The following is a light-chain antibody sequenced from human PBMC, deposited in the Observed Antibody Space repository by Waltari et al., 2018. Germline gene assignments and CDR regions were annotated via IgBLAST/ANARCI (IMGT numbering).Light chain of an antibody. CDR2: DVT. CDR3: CAYAGNYSLG. CDR1: SSDVGAYNC. J-gene: IGLJ1*01. Sequence: QTALTQPRSVSGSPGQSVTVSCTGTSSDVGAYNCVAWYQQHPVKAPKFMLYDVTKRPPKAPVPFSGPKSGNPASLPISALQAEDEADYYCCAYAGNYSLGFGTGTKVTVL. V-gene: IGLV2-11*01.